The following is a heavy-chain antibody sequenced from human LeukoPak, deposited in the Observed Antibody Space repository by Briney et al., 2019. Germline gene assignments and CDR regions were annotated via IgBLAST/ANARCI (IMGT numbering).Heavy chain of an antibody. J-gene: IGHJ2*01. CDR3: AKGGDILTGYYLYWYFDL. D-gene: IGHD3-9*01. CDR1: GFTFSAYA. CDR2: ISRSGSST. Sequence: TGGSLRLSCAAAGFTFSAYAMSWVRQAPGKGLEWVSAISRSGSSTDYADSVKGRFTISRDNSKNTLYLQMNSLRPEDTAVYYCAKGGDILTGYYLYWYFDLWGRGTLATVYS. V-gene: IGHV3-23*01.